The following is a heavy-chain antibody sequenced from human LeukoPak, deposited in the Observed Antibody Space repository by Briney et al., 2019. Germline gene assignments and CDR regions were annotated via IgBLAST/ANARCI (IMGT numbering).Heavy chain of an antibody. CDR1: GGPSSSYY. V-gene: IGHV4-59*01. J-gene: IGHJ3*02. CDR2: IYYSGST. D-gene: IGHD2-21*01. Sequence: SETLSLTCTVSGGPSSSYYWSWIRQPPGKGLEWIGYIYYSGSTNYNPSLKSRVTISVDTSKNQFSLKLSSVTAADTAVYYCASEHSPLDAFDIWGQGTMVTVSS. CDR3: ASEHSPLDAFDI.